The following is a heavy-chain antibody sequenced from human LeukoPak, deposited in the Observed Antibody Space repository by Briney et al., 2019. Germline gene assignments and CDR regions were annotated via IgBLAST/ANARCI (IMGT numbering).Heavy chain of an antibody. J-gene: IGHJ4*02. CDR2: ISWNSGSI. CDR1: GFTFDDYA. D-gene: IGHD3-22*01. V-gene: IGHV3-9*01. Sequence: GGSLRLSCAASGFTFDDYAMHWVRQAPGKGLEWVSGISWNSGSIDYADSVKGRFTISRDNAKNSLYLQMNSLRAEDTALYYCARENYDSSGYYYFDYWGQGTLVTVSS. CDR3: ARENYDSSGYYYFDY.